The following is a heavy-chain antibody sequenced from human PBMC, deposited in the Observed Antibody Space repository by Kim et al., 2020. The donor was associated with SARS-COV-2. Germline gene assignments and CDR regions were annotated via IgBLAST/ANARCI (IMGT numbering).Heavy chain of an antibody. J-gene: IGHJ4*02. CDR3: AVAVYSSSWYQDY. D-gene: IGHD6-13*01. V-gene: IGHV4-34*01. Sequence: NPSLKTRVTISVDTSKNQFSLKLSSVTAADTAVYYCAVAVYSSSWYQDYWGQGTLVTVSS.